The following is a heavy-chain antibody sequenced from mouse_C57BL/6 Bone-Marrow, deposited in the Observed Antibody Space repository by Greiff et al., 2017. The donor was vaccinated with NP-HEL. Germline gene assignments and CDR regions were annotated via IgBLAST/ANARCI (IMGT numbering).Heavy chain of an antibody. CDR2: ISYDGSN. V-gene: IGHV3-6*01. J-gene: IGHJ3*01. CDR1: GYSITSGYY. CDR3: ARAYYGSGGFAY. Sequence: EVQLQQSGPGLVKPSQSLSLTCSVTGYSITSGYYWNWIRQFPGNKLEWMGYISYDGSNNYNPSLKNRISITRDTSKNQFFLKLNSVTTEDTATYYCARAYYGSGGFAYWGQGTLVTVSA. D-gene: IGHD1-1*01.